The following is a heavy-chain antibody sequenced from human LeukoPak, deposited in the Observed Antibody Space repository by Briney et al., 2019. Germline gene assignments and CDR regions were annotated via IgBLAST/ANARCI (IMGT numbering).Heavy chain of an antibody. D-gene: IGHD3-10*01. J-gene: IGHJ5*02. CDR3: ARDGGNSGSYYRSWFDP. CDR2: INSDGSST. V-gene: IGHV3-74*01. Sequence: GGSLRLSCAASGFTFSSYWMHWVRQAPGKGLVWVSRINSDGSSTNYADSVKGRFTISRDNAKNTLYLQMNSLRVEDTAVYHCARDGGNSGSYYRSWFDPWGQGTLVTVSS. CDR1: GFTFSSYW.